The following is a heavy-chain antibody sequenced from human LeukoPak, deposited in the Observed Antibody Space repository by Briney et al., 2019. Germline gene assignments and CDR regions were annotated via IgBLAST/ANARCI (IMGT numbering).Heavy chain of an antibody. CDR1: GFPFSSYA. D-gene: IGHD2-21*01. CDR2: ISGSGGST. J-gene: IGHJ4*02. CDR3: AKRSWLVAGYCYDY. Sequence: RPGGSLRLSCAASGFPFSSYAMRWVRQAPGKGLEWVSAISGSGGSTYYADSVKGRFTISRDNSKNTLYLQLNSLRAEDTAVYYCAKRSWLVAGYCYDYGGQGTLDSVSS. V-gene: IGHV3-23*01.